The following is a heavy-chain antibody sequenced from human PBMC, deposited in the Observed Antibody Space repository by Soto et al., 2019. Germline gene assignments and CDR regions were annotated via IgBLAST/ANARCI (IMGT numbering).Heavy chain of an antibody. V-gene: IGHV3-9*01. Sequence: GGSLRLSCAASGFTFDDYAMHWVRQAPGKGLEWVSGISWNSGSIGYADSVKGRFTISRDNAKNSLYLQMNSLRAEDTALYYCAKDTGDDHYGSGSYSLPYGMDVWGQGTTVTVSS. D-gene: IGHD3-10*01. CDR1: GFTFDDYA. CDR2: ISWNSGSI. CDR3: AKDTGDDHYGSGSYSLPYGMDV. J-gene: IGHJ6*02.